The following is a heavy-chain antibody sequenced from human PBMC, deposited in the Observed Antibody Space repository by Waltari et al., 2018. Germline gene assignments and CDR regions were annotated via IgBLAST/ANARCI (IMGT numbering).Heavy chain of an antibody. Sequence: EGQLVESGGGLVQPGGSVTLSCAASGFAFSDAWMSWVRQVPGKGLEWVGRIKDKSDSGTTDYATPVKGRFTISRDDSKNLLSLEMNSLKTDDTGVYYCVAPWTIWGQGTLVTVSS. J-gene: IGHJ4*02. V-gene: IGHV3-15*01. CDR3: VAPWTI. CDR2: IKDKSDSGTT. D-gene: IGHD3-3*01. CDR1: GFAFSDAW.